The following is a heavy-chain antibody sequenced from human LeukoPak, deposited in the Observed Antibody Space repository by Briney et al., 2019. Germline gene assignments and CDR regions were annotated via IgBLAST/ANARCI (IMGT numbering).Heavy chain of an antibody. Sequence: ASVTVSCKASGYRFTSYGISWVRQAPGQGLEWMGWISSYNGNTFYGQKVQGRVTMTTDISTNTAYMELRSLRSDDTAVYYCARVFVDKYGHYYYYMDVWGKGTTVTVSS. D-gene: IGHD3-10*01. CDR1: GYRFTSYG. CDR3: ARVFVDKYGHYYYYMDV. CDR2: ISSYNGNT. J-gene: IGHJ6*03. V-gene: IGHV1-18*01.